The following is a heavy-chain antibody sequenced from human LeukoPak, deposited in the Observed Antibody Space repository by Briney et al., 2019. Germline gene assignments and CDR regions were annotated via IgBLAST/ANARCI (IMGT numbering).Heavy chain of an antibody. J-gene: IGHJ4*02. V-gene: IGHV3-23*01. CDR3: ATVKRDCSGGTCYSYDY. Sequence: GGSLRLSCVASRFTFNTYAVNWVRRAPGKGLEWVSAISSNGDFTYYANSVRGRFTISRDNSKNTVFLQMNGLRADDRAVYYCATVKRDCSGGTCYSYDYWGQGTLVTVSS. CDR2: ISSNGDFT. CDR1: RFTFNTYA. D-gene: IGHD2-15*01.